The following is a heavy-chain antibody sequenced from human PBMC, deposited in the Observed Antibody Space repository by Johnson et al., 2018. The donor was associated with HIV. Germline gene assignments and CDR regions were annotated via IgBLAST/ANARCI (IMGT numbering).Heavy chain of an antibody. J-gene: IGHJ3*02. D-gene: IGHD5-18*01. CDR3: ARDIAIQLWSHDAFDI. CDR1: GFTFSSYA. V-gene: IGHV3-30*04. CDR2: ISYDGSNK. Sequence: QVQLVESGGGVVQPGRSLRLSCAASGFTFSSYAMHWVRQAPGKGLEWVAVISYDGSNKYYADSVKGRFTISRDNSKNTLYLQMNSLRAEDTAVYYCARDIAIQLWSHDAFDIWGQGTMVTVSS.